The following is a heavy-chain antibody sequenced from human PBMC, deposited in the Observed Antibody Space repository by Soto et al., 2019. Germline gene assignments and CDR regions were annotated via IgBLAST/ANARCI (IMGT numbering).Heavy chain of an antibody. CDR1: GFTFSSYG. D-gene: IGHD3-10*01. CDR3: ARAKVPRHGPYGLGY. V-gene: IGHV3-33*01. Sequence: QVQLVESGGGVVQPGRSLRLSCAASGFTFSSYGMHWVRQAPGKGLEWVAVTWYDGSNKYYADSVKGRFTISRDNSKNTLYLQMNSLRAEDTAVYYCARAKVPRHGPYGLGYWGQGTLVTVSS. J-gene: IGHJ4*02. CDR2: TWYDGSNK.